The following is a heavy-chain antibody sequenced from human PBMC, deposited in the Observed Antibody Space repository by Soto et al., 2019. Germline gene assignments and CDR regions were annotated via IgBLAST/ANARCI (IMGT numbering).Heavy chain of an antibody. Sequence: EVQLVXSGGGLVQPGGSLXXSCAASGFTFSSYSMNWVRQAPGKGLEWVSYISSSSSTIYYADSVKGRFTISXXXXXXXXXXXXXXLRAEDTAVYYCARDGVVPAAIGYWGQGTLVTVSS. CDR1: GFTFSSYS. V-gene: IGHV3-48*01. J-gene: IGHJ4*02. CDR2: ISSSSSTI. CDR3: ARDGVVPAAIGY. D-gene: IGHD2-2*01.